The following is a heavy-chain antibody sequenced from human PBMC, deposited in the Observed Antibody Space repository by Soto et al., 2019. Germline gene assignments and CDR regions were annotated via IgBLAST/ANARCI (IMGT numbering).Heavy chain of an antibody. Sequence: EVQLLESGGGLVQPGGSLRLSCAASGFTFSTYAMSWVRQAPGKGLEWVSAISGSGGSTYYADSVKGRFTISRDNSKNKLYLQMNSLSAEDTAVYYCAKDPRIGIAVAGVFDYWGQGTLVTVSS. CDR2: ISGSGGST. V-gene: IGHV3-23*01. CDR3: AKDPRIGIAVAGVFDY. CDR1: GFTFSTYA. D-gene: IGHD6-19*01. J-gene: IGHJ4*02.